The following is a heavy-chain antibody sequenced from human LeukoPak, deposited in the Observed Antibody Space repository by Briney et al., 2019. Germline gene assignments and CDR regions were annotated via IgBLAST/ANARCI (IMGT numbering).Heavy chain of an antibody. CDR2: ITNTGLST. J-gene: IGHJ4*02. CDR1: GFTFSSYA. D-gene: IGHD1-26*01. Sequence: GGSLRLSCAASGFTFSSYAMSWVRQAPGKGLEWVSAITNTGLSTYYADSVKGRFTISRDNSKNTLYVQMNSLRAEDTAVYFCAKDVGKWESLHFFDYWGQGTLVTVSS. CDR3: AKDVGKWESLHFFDY. V-gene: IGHV3-23*01.